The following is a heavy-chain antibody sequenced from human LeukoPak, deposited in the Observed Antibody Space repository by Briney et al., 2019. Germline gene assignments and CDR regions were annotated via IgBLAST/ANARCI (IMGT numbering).Heavy chain of an antibody. V-gene: IGHV4-39*01. CDR3: ARLGIEYQLRQRDF. CDR2: IYYSGST. D-gene: IGHD2-2*01. CDR1: GGFISSSGNY. Sequence: SETLSLTCSVSGGFISSSGNYWGWIRQPPGKGLEWIGSIYYSGSTYYNLSLKSRVTISVDTSKNQFSLNLGSVTAADTAVYYCARLGIEYQLRQRDFWGQGILVTVSS. J-gene: IGHJ4*02.